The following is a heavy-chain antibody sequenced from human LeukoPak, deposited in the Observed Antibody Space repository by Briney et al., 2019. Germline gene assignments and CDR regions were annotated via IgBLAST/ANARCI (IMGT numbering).Heavy chain of an antibody. CDR2: INPNSGDT. CDR3: AKQKDAHYGDYAPYYFDY. Sequence: ASVKVSCKASGYTFTGYYIHWVRQAPGQGLEWMGWINPNSGDTNYAQKFQGRVTMTRDTSISTAYMELSSLRSDDTAVYYCAKQKDAHYGDYAPYYFDYWGQGTLVTVSS. CDR1: GYTFTGYY. V-gene: IGHV1-2*02. D-gene: IGHD4-17*01. J-gene: IGHJ4*02.